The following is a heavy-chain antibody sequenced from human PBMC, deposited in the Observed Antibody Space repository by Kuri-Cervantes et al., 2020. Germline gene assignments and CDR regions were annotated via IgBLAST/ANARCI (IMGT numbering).Heavy chain of an antibody. Sequence: SLRISCAASGFTFDDYAMHWVRQAPGKGLELVSGISWNSGSIGYSDSVKGRFTISRDNAKNSLYLQMNSLRAEDTALYYCAKGAGFLEWLLFYYWGQGTQVTVSS. CDR1: GFTFDDYA. CDR3: AKGAGFLEWLLFYY. D-gene: IGHD3-3*01. J-gene: IGHJ4*02. CDR2: ISWNSGSI. V-gene: IGHV3-9*01.